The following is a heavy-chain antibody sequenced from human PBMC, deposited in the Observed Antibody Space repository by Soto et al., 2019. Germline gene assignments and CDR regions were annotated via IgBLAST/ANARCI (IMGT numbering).Heavy chain of an antibody. CDR3: AMVDVYVTPSPQDV. J-gene: IGHJ6*02. CDR2: INAYNGNT. D-gene: IGHD3-16*01. V-gene: IGHV1-18*01. Sequence: QVQLVQSGAEVKNPGASVKVSCKASGYSFTRYGIGWARQAPGQGLEWMGWINAYNGNTNYAQNLQGRLTLTTDTPTTTAYMELSSLRSNDTAIYYCAMVDVYVTPSPQDVWGQGTTVTVSS. CDR1: GYSFTRYG.